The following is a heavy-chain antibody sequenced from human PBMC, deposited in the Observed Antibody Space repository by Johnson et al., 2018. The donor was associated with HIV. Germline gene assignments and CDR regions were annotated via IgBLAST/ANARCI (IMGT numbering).Heavy chain of an antibody. CDR1: GFTFSSYG. CDR2: ISYDGSNK. Sequence: QMLLVESGGGVVQPGRSLRLSCAASGFTFSSYGMHWVRQAPGKGLEWVAVISYDGSNKYYADSVKGRFTISRDNSKNTLYLQMNSLRAEDTAVYYCAKLFPLRSGTIGAFDIWGQGTMVTVSS. J-gene: IGHJ3*02. CDR3: AKLFPLRSGTIGAFDI. V-gene: IGHV3-30*18. D-gene: IGHD1-7*01.